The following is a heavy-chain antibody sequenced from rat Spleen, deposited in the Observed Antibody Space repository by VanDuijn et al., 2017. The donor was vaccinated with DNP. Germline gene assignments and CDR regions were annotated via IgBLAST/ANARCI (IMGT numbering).Heavy chain of an antibody. CDR1: GFTFSAYY. Sequence: EVQLVESGGGLVQPGRSLKLSCAASGFTFSAYYVAWVRQAPAKGLEWVATILYDGSRTYFRDSVKGRFTISRDIAKDTLYLQMDSLRSEDTATYYCATQSFSIAAIWFPYWGQGTLVTVSS. J-gene: IGHJ3*01. V-gene: IGHV5S10*01. CDR3: ATQSFSIAAIWFPY. D-gene: IGHD1-2*01. CDR2: ILYDGSRT.